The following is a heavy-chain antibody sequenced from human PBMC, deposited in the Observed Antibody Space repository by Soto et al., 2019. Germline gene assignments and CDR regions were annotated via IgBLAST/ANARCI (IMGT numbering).Heavy chain of an antibody. CDR1: GGSFSGYY. D-gene: IGHD3-22*01. CDR3: ASGDYYDSSGYYAIYYYYGMDV. Sequence: SETLSLTWAVYGGSFSGYYWSWIRQPPGKGLEWIGEINHSGSTNYNPSLKSRVTISVDTSKNQFSLKLSSVTAADTAVYYCASGDYYDSSGYYAIYYYYGMDVWGQGTTVTVSS. J-gene: IGHJ6*02. CDR2: INHSGST. V-gene: IGHV4-34*01.